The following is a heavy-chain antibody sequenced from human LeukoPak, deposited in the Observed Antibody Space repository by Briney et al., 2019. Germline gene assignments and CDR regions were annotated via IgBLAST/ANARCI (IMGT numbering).Heavy chain of an antibody. CDR3: TRDQMNY. D-gene: IGHD5-24*01. J-gene: IGHJ4*02. Sequence: PGGSLRLSCTASEFTVSRNYMLWVRQAPGKGLEWGSLIFSNGDTHYADSVKGRFTISRDTSKNTVSLQMNSLRVEDTAMYYRTRDQMNYWGQGTLVTVSS. V-gene: IGHV3-53*01. CDR1: EFTVSRNY. CDR2: IFSNGDT.